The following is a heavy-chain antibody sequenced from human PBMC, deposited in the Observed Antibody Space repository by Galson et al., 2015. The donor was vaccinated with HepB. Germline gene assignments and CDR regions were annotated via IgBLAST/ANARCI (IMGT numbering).Heavy chain of an antibody. CDR3: AKGCCSSTSCLWDTDAFDI. J-gene: IGHJ3*02. D-gene: IGHD2-2*01. CDR1: GFTFSSYG. Sequence: SLRLSCAASGFTFSSYGMHWVRQAPGKGLEWVAVISYDGSNKYYADSVKGRFTISRNNSKNTLYLQMNSLRAEDTAVYYCAKGCCSSTSCLWDTDAFDIWGQGTMVTVSS. V-gene: IGHV3-30*18. CDR2: ISYDGSNK.